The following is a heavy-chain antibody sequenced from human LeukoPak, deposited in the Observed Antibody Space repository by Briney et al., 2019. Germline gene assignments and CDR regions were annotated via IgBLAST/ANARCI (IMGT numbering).Heavy chain of an antibody. CDR1: GFTFSNAW. Sequence: GGSLRLSCAASGFTFSNAWMSWVRQAPGKGPVWVSRINSDGTTTTYADSVKGRFTISRDNARNTLYLQMNSLRAEDTAVYYCAKTRIITAYDALDIWGQGTVVSVSS. D-gene: IGHD3-10*01. V-gene: IGHV3-74*01. CDR2: INSDGTTT. J-gene: IGHJ3*02. CDR3: AKTRIITAYDALDI.